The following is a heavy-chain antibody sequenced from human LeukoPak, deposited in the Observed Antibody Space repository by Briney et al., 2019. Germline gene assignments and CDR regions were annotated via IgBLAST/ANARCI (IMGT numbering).Heavy chain of an antibody. D-gene: IGHD3-22*01. Sequence: GRSLRLSCAASGFTSDDYAMHWVRQAPGKGLEWVSGISWNSGSIGYADSVKGRFTISRDNAKNSLYLQMNSLRAEDTALYYCAKAGYYYDSSGYYFDYWGQGTLVTVSS. CDR1: GFTSDDYA. CDR3: AKAGYYYDSSGYYFDY. CDR2: ISWNSGSI. J-gene: IGHJ4*02. V-gene: IGHV3-9*02.